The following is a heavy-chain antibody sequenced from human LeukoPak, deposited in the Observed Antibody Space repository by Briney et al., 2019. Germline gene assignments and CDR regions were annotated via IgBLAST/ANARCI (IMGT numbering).Heavy chain of an antibody. CDR2: ISGSGGST. D-gene: IGHD2-2*01. Sequence: PGGSLRLSCAASGFTFSSYAMSWVRQAPGKGLEWVSAISGSGGSTYYADSVKARFTISRDNSKNTLYLQMNSLRAEDTAVYYCAKFPPDIVVVPAAFDYWGQGTLVTVSS. CDR3: AKFPPDIVVVPAAFDY. V-gene: IGHV3-23*01. J-gene: IGHJ4*02. CDR1: GFTFSSYA.